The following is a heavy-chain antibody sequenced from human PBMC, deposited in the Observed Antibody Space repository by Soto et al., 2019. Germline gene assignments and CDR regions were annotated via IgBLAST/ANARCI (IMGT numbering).Heavy chain of an antibody. J-gene: IGHJ4*02. CDR3: ARALWWAFDY. V-gene: IGHV3-48*01. CDR1: GFTFSSYS. D-gene: IGHD3-10*01. CDR2: ISSSSSTI. Sequence: EVQLVESGGDLVQPGGSRRLSCAASGFTFSSYSLNWVGQAPGKGLEWVSYISSSSSTIYYADSVKGRFTISRDNAKNSLFLQVNSLRAEDTAVYYCARALWWAFDYWGQGTLVTVSS.